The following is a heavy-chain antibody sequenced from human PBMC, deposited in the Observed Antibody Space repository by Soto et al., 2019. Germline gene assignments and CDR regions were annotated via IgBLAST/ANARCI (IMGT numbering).Heavy chain of an antibody. V-gene: IGHV1-69*13. D-gene: IGHD2-2*01. CDR2: IIPIFGTA. CDR1: GGTFSSYA. J-gene: IGHJ3*02. CDR3: ARGGWDIVVVPAAIHAFDI. Sequence: SVKVSCRASGGTFSSYAISWVRQAPGQGLEWMGGIIPIFGTANYAQKFQGRVTITADESTSTAYMELSSLRSEDTAVYYCARGGWDIVVVPAAIHAFDIWGQGTMVTVSS.